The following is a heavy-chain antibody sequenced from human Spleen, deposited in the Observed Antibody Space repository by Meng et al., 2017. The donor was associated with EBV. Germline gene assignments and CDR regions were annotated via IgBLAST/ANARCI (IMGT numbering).Heavy chain of an antibody. Sequence: GELVESGGGLVQPGESLTLSCAASGFTFKKHWMHWVRQAPGKGLVWVSRISGDGTSTTYADSVKGRFSISRDNANNTLYLQLNSLRAEDTAVYYCAKALDWNEPYFHSWGQGTLVTVSS. CDR3: AKALDWNEPYFHS. CDR2: ISGDGTST. D-gene: IGHD1-1*01. J-gene: IGHJ4*02. CDR1: GFTFKKHW. V-gene: IGHV3-74*01.